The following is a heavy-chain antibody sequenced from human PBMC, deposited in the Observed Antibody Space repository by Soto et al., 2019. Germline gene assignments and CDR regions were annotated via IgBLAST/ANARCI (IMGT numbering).Heavy chain of an antibody. CDR3: ARAAALNWFDP. V-gene: IGHV4-39*01. CDR2: IYYSGST. CDR1: GGSISSSSYY. D-gene: IGHD6-13*01. J-gene: IGHJ5*02. Sequence: QLQLQESGPGLVKPSETLSLTCTVSGGSISSSSYYWGWIRQPPGKGLEWIGSIYYSGSTYYNPSLKSRVTISVDTSKNQFSLKLSSVTAADTAVYYCARAAALNWFDPWGQGTLVTVSS.